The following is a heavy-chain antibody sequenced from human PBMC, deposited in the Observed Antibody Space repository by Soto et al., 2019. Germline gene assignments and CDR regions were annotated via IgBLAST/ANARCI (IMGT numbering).Heavy chain of an antibody. Sequence: QVQLVQSGAEMKKPGSSVKVSCQSSGGTFNTYAMNWVRQAPGQGPEWMGDISPMFGAANYAPKFQGRVTITADESTGTSYMQLSSVTSEDTALYFCAREVQVHTPAFVYWGQGTLGTVSS. CDR3: AREVQVHTPAFVY. J-gene: IGHJ4*02. V-gene: IGHV1-69*19. D-gene: IGHD3-10*01. CDR1: GGTFNTYA. CDR2: ISPMFGAA.